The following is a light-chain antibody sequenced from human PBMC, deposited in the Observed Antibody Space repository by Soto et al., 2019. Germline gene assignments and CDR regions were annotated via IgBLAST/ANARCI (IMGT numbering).Light chain of an antibody. V-gene: IGLV1-47*01. CDR1: TTNIKSNF. CDR3: ATWDDSLSGWV. J-gene: IGLJ3*02. Sequence: QSVLTQPPSASGTPGQRVTISCSGSTTNIKSNFVYWYQQFPGTAPKLLIYRSDQRPSGVPDRFSGSKSGTSASLAISGLRSEDEAEYHCATWDDSLSGWVFGGGTQLTVL. CDR2: RSD.